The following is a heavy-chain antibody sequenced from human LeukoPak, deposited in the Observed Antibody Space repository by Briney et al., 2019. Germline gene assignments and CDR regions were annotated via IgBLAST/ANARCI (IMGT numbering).Heavy chain of an antibody. V-gene: IGHV3-21*04. CDR1: GFTFSSYS. CDR2: ISSSSSYI. CDR3: AGKGPASSGWYLDY. D-gene: IGHD6-19*01. J-gene: IGHJ4*02. Sequence: GGSLRLSCAASGFTFSSYSMNWVRQAPGKGLEWVSSISSSSSYIYYADSVKGRFTISRDNSKNTLYLQMNSLRAEDTAVYYCAGKGPASSGWYLDYWGQGALVTVSS.